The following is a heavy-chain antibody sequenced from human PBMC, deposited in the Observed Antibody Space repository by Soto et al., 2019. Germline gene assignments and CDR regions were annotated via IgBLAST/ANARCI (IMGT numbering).Heavy chain of an antibody. CDR3: VRDWMEQWLGTSGAFDI. CDR1: GGSISSYY. CDR2: IYYSGST. J-gene: IGHJ3*02. V-gene: IGHV4-59*01. D-gene: IGHD6-19*01. Sequence: PSETLSLTCTVSGGSISSYYWSWIRQPPGKGLEWIGYIYYSGSTNYNPSLKSRVTISVDTSKNQFSLKLSSVTAADTAVYYCVRDWMEQWLGTSGAFDIWGPGTMVTVSS.